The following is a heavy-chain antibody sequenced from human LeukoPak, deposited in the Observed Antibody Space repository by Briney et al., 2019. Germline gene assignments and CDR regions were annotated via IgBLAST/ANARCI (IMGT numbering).Heavy chain of an antibody. CDR3: AKAAAAGLYNWFDP. D-gene: IGHD6-13*01. Sequence: PSETLSLTCTVSGGSISSGGYYWSWIRQHPGKGLEWIGYIYYSGSTYYNPSLKSRVTISVDTSKNQFSLKLSSVTAADTAVYYCAKAAAAGLYNWFDPWGQETLVTVSS. CDR1: GGSISSGGYY. V-gene: IGHV4-31*03. CDR2: IYYSGST. J-gene: IGHJ5*02.